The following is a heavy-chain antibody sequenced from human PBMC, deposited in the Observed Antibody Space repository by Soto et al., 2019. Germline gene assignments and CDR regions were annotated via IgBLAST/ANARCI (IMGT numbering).Heavy chain of an antibody. D-gene: IGHD2-15*01. CDR1: GGTFSSYA. Sequence: RASVKVSCKASGGTFSSYAISWVRQAPGQGLEWMGGIIPIFGTANYAQKFKGRVTITADESTSTAYMELSSLRSEDTAVYYCARDRGCSGGSCYSSAFAIWGQGTMVTVSS. CDR3: ARDRGCSGGSCYSSAFAI. V-gene: IGHV1-69*13. J-gene: IGHJ3*02. CDR2: IIPIFGTA.